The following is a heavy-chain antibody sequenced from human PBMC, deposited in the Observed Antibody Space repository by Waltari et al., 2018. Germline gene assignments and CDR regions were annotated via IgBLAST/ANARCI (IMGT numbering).Heavy chain of an antibody. CDR1: GFTFSSYW. J-gene: IGHJ6*03. CDR3: ARVTCSGGSCYSDYYYYMDV. V-gene: IGHV3-7*01. Sequence: EVQLVESGGGLVQPGGSLRLSCAASGFTFSSYWMSWVREAPGKGLEWVANIKQDGSEKYYVDSVKCRFIISRDNAKNSRYLQMNSLRAEDPAVYYCARVTCSGGSCYSDYYYYMDVWGKGTTGTVSS. D-gene: IGHD2-15*01. CDR2: IKQDGSEK.